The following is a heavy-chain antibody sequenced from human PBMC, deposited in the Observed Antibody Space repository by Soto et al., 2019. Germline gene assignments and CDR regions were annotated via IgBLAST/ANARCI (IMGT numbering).Heavy chain of an antibody. Sequence: GGSLRLSCAASGFTFSSYGMHWVRQAPGKGLEWVAVISYDGSNKYYADSVKGRFTISRDNSKNTLYLQMNSLRAEDTAVYYCAKNLVAAAGGYYYGMDVWGQGTTVTVS. CDR2: ISYDGSNK. CDR1: GFTFSSYG. CDR3: AKNLVAAAGGYYYGMDV. D-gene: IGHD6-13*01. V-gene: IGHV3-30*18. J-gene: IGHJ6*02.